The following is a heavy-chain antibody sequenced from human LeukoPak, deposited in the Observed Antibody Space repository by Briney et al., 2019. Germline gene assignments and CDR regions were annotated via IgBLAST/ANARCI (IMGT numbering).Heavy chain of an antibody. V-gene: IGHV1-24*01. CDR2: FDPEDGET. CDR3: ATDSGPTNGNYYYGMDV. D-gene: IGHD5-12*01. Sequence: ASVKVSCKVSGYTLTELSMHWVRQAPGKGLEWMGGFDPEDGETIYAQKFQGRVTMTDDTSTDTAYMELSSLRSEDTAVYYCATDSGPTNGNYYYGMDVWGKGTTVTVSS. CDR1: GYTLTELS. J-gene: IGHJ6*04.